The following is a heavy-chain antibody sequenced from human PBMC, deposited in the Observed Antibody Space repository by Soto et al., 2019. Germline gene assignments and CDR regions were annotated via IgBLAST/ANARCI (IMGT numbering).Heavy chain of an antibody. Sequence: GGSLRLSCAASGFTVSHNYMSWVRQAPGKGLEWVSIIYTGDNAYYADSVKGRFSISRDSSKNTLYLQMNSISAEDTAVYFWARGGDNNHWFGFFDYWGQGGLVTVSS. V-gene: IGHV3-53*01. J-gene: IGHJ4*02. CDR1: GFTVSHNY. CDR2: IYTGDNA. D-gene: IGHD3-9*01. CDR3: ARGGDNNHWFGFFDY.